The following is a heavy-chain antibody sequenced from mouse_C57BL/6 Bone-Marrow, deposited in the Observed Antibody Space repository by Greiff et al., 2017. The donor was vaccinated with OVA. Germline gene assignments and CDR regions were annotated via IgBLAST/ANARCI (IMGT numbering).Heavy chain of an antibody. CDR2: IWTGGGT. J-gene: IGHJ2*01. V-gene: IGHV2-9-1*01. Sequence: VQLVESGPGLVAPSQSLSLTCTVSGFSLTSYAISWVRQPPGKGLEWLGVIWTGGGTNYNSALKSRLSIRKDNSTSQVFLKMNSLHTDDTARYYCARTGNYYGSSYSLFDYWGQGTTLTVSS. D-gene: IGHD1-1*01. CDR1: GFSLTSYA. CDR3: ARTGNYYGSSYSLFDY.